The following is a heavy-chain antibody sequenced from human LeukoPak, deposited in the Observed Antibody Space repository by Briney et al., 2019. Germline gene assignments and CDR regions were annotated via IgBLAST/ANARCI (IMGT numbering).Heavy chain of an antibody. D-gene: IGHD5-24*01. Sequence: PSETLSLTCAVYGGSFSGYYWSWIRQPPGKGLEWIGEISHSGSTNYNPSLKSRVTISVDTSKNQFSLKLSSVTAADTAVYYCARVGEMATIFDYWGQGTLVTVSS. CDR2: ISHSGST. V-gene: IGHV4-34*01. CDR1: GGSFSGYY. J-gene: IGHJ4*02. CDR3: ARVGEMATIFDY.